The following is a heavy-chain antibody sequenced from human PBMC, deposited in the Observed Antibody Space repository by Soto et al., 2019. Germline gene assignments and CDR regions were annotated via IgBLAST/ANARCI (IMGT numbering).Heavy chain of an antibody. D-gene: IGHD2-21*01. Sequence: QVQLQESGPGLVKPSQTLSLTCTVSGGSISSGGYYWSWIRQHPGKGLEWIGYIYYSGSTYYNPSLKSRVXISXDXCKNQFSLKLSSVTAADTAVYYCARDRYGGNSWFDYWGQGTLVTVSS. CDR3: ARDRYGGNSWFDY. V-gene: IGHV4-31*03. CDR2: IYYSGST. CDR1: GGSISSGGYY. J-gene: IGHJ4*02.